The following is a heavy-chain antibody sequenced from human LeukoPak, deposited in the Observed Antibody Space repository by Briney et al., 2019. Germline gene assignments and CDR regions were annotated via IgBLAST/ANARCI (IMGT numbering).Heavy chain of an antibody. D-gene: IGHD6-13*01. CDR2: ISSSSSYI. CDR1: GFTFSSYS. Sequence: GGSLRLSCAASGFTFSSYSMNWVRQAPGKGLEWVSSISSSSSYIYYADSVKGRFTISRDNAKNSLYLQMNSLRAEDTAVYYCARSGQQQLVLGAFDIWGQGTMVTVSS. J-gene: IGHJ3*02. V-gene: IGHV3-21*04. CDR3: ARSGQQQLVLGAFDI.